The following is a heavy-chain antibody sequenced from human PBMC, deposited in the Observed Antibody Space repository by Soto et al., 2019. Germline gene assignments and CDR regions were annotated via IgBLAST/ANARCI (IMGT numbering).Heavy chain of an antibody. CDR1: GGSISSYY. V-gene: IGHV4-59*01. J-gene: IGHJ4*02. Sequence: SETLSLTCTVSGGSISSYYWSWIRQPPGKGLEWIGYIYYSGSTNYNPSLKSRVTISADTSKNQFSLKLSSVTAADTAVYYCARVHLSSSGPYFDYWGQGTLVTVSS. CDR3: ARVHLSSSGPYFDY. D-gene: IGHD6-6*01. CDR2: IYYSGST.